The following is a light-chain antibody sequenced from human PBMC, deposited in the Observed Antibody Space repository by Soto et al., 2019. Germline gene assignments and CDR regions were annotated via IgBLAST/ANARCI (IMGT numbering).Light chain of an antibody. J-gene: IGLJ2*01. Sequence: QSALTQPPSASRSPGQSVAISCTGTSSDVGGYNYVSWYQQHPGKAPKLMIYEVSKRPSGVPDRFSGSKSGNTASLTVSRLQAEDEADYYCSSYAGTNNVVFGGGTKLTVL. V-gene: IGLV2-8*02. CDR3: SSYAGTNNVV. CDR2: EVS. CDR1: SSDVGGYNY.